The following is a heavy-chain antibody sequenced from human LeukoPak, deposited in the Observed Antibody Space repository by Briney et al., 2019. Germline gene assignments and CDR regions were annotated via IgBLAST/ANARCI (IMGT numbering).Heavy chain of an antibody. Sequence: ASVKVSCKASGYTFTSYAMNWVRQAPGQGLEWMGWINPNSGGTNYAQKFQGRVTISVDTSKNQFSLKLSSVTAADTAVYYCARHPTIYYGSGSYYRKKNWFDPWGQGTLVTVSS. V-gene: IGHV1-2*02. J-gene: IGHJ5*02. CDR1: GYTFTSYA. CDR2: INPNSGGT. D-gene: IGHD3-10*01. CDR3: ARHPTIYYGSGSYYRKKNWFDP.